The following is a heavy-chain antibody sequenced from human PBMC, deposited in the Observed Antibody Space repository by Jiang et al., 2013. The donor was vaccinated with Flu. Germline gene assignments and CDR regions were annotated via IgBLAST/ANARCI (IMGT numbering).Heavy chain of an antibody. V-gene: IGHV4-59*08. CDR1: GGSISSYY. CDR3: VRHPSRDVDGYAFDL. CDR2: IYSSGST. D-gene: IGHD5-24*01. J-gene: IGHJ3*01. Sequence: LLKPSETLSLTCTVSGGSISSYYWSWIRQPPGKGLEWIGYIYSSGSTNYNPSLKSRVTISVDRSKNQFSLKLSSVTAADTAVYYCVRHPSRDVDGYAFDLWGQGTMVTVSS.